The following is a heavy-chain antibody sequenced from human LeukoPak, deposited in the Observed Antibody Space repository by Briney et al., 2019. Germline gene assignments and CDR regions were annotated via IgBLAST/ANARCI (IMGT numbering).Heavy chain of an antibody. CDR1: GGSFSGYY. CDR3: ARGVTYYYDSSGYYYEYYYGMDV. D-gene: IGHD3-22*01. CDR2: INHSGST. V-gene: IGHV4-34*01. J-gene: IGHJ6*02. Sequence: KSSETLSLTCAVYGGSFSGYYWSWIRQPPGKGLEWIGEINHSGSTNYNPSLKSRVTISVDTSKNQFSLKLSSVTAADTAVYYCARGVTYYYDSSGYYYEYYYGMDVRGQGTTVTVSS.